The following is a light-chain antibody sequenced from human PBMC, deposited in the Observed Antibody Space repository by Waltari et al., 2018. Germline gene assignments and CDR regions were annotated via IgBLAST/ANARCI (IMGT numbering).Light chain of an antibody. CDR1: SSNIGSHF. CDR3: ATWVDSLSAWV. CDR2: RNN. V-gene: IGLV1-47*01. Sequence: QSVLTQPPSASGTPGQRVTISCSGSSSNIGSHFVSWYQQLPRTAPKLRIYRNNQRPSGVPDRFSGSRSGTSASLASSGRRSEDEADYYCATWVDSLSAWVFGGGTKLTVL. J-gene: IGLJ3*02.